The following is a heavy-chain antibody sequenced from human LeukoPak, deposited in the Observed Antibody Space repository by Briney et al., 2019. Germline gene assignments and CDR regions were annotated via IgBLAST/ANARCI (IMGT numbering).Heavy chain of an antibody. Sequence: PGESLKISCAASGFTFSTYAMSWVRRAPGKGLEWVSGIRGSGGATYYADSVKGRFTISRDNAKNSLYLQMNSLRAEDMALYYCTKDRGKYSSSSGLDYWGQGTLVTVSS. D-gene: IGHD6-6*01. CDR2: IRGSGGAT. CDR3: TKDRGKYSSSSGLDY. CDR1: GFTFSTYA. J-gene: IGHJ4*02. V-gene: IGHV3-23*01.